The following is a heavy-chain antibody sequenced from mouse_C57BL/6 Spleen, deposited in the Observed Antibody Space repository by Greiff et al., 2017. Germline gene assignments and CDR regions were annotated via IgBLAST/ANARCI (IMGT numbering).Heavy chain of an antibody. CDR1: GYTFTSYW. CDR3: ARSGDYDYYYAMDY. V-gene: IGHV1-52*01. CDR2: IDPSDSET. D-gene: IGHD2-4*01. Sequence: QVQLQQSGAELVRPGSSVKLSCKASGYTFTSYWMHWVKQRPIQGLEWIGNIDPSDSETPYNQKFKDKATLTGDKSYSPAYMQLSSLTSEDSSVYYCARSGDYDYYYAMDYWGQGTSVTVSS. J-gene: IGHJ4*01.